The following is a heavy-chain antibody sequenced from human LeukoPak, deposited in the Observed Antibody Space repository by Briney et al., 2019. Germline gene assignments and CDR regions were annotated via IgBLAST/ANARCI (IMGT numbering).Heavy chain of an antibody. D-gene: IGHD7-27*01. V-gene: IGHV4-31*03. CDR2: ISHSGST. J-gene: IGHJ2*01. CDR3: ARTLYNGNWGWYFDL. CDR1: DSISSGGYY. Sequence: SQTLSLTCTVSDSISSGGYYWTWSRQHPEKGLEWIGCISHSGSTYYNPSLKSRVTISVDTSQNQFSLRLNSVTAADTAVYYCARTLYNGNWGWYFDLWGRGTLVTVSS.